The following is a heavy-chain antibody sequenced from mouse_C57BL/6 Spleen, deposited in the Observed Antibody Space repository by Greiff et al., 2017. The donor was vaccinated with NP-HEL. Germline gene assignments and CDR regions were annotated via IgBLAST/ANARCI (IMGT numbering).Heavy chain of an antibody. CDR1: GYTFTSYW. Sequence: VQLQQSGTVLARPGASVKMSCKTSGYTFTSYWMHWVKQRPGQGLEWIGAIYPGNSDTSYNQKFKGKAKLTAVTSASTAYMELSSLTNEDSAVYYWTRWDYGSSAWFAYWGQGTLVTVSA. CDR2: IYPGNSDT. V-gene: IGHV1-5*01. D-gene: IGHD1-1*01. J-gene: IGHJ3*01. CDR3: TRWDYGSSAWFAY.